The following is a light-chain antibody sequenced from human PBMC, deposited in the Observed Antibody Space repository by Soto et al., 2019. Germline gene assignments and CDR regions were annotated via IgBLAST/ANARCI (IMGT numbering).Light chain of an antibody. J-gene: IGKJ1*01. CDR2: KAS. CDR3: QQYNSYQWK. Sequence: DIQMTQSPSTLSASVGDRVTITCRASQTTSTWLAWYQQKAGKAPKVLIYKASSLESGVPSRFSGSGSGTEFTLTISSLQPDDFETYYCQQYNSYQWKFGKGTK. V-gene: IGKV1-5*03. CDR1: QTTSTW.